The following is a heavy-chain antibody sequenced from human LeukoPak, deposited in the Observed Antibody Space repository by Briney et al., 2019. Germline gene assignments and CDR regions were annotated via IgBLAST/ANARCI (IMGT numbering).Heavy chain of an antibody. Sequence: GGSLRLSCAASGFTVSSNYMSRVRQAPGKGLEWVAVIWYDGSNKYYADSVKGRFTISRDNSKNTLYLQMNSLRAEDTAVYYCAKDNSLWFGVSRAFDIWGQGTMVTVSS. D-gene: IGHD3-10*01. CDR3: AKDNSLWFGVSRAFDI. V-gene: IGHV3-33*06. J-gene: IGHJ3*02. CDR2: IWYDGSNK. CDR1: GFTVSSNY.